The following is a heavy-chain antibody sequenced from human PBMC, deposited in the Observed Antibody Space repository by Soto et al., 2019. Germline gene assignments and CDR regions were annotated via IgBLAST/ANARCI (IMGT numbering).Heavy chain of an antibody. V-gene: IGHV5-51*01. CDR2: IYPGDSDT. J-gene: IGHJ6*02. CDR3: ARQRFGEFTFYYYYGMDV. CDR1: GYSFTSYW. D-gene: IGHD3-10*01. Sequence: GESLKISCMGSGYSFTSYWIGWVRQMPGKGLEWMGIIYPGDSDTRYSPSFQGQVTISADKSISTAYLQWSSLKASDTAMYYCARQRFGEFTFYYYYGMDVWGQGTTVTVSS.